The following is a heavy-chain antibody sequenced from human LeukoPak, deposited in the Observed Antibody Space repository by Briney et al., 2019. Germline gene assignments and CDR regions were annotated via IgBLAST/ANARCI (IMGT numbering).Heavy chain of an antibody. D-gene: IGHD3-16*02. V-gene: IGHV3-23*01. CDR3: AKTVSGSHSYQGGDY. CDR1: GFTFSSYA. CDR2: ISGSGGNT. J-gene: IGHJ4*02. Sequence: GGSLRLSCAASGFTFSSYAMNWVRQAPGKGLEWVSGISGSGGNTYYADSVKGRFTMSRDNSKNTLYLQMNSLRAEDTAVYFCAKTVSGSHSYQGGDYWGQGTLVTVST.